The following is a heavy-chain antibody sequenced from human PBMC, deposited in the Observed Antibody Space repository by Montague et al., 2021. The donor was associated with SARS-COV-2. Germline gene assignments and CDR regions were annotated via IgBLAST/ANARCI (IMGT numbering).Heavy chain of an antibody. V-gene: IGHV4-4*07. D-gene: IGHD3-3*02. CDR3: ARGRGLAVLFDFYYYGMDV. Sequence: SETLSLTCSVSGDSITNHYWSWIRQPAGKGLEWIGRMHFTVKTTFCPFFSSRLTISADTSKNQFSLKLTSVTAADTAVYYCARGRGLAVLFDFYYYGMDVWGQGTTVTVSS. J-gene: IGHJ6*02. CDR1: GDSITNHY. CDR2: MHFTVKT.